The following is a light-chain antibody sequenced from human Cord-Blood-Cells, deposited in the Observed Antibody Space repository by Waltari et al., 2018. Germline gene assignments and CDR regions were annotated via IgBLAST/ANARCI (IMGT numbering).Light chain of an antibody. CDR3: CSYAGSSPYV. Sequence: QSALTQPASVSGSPGQSITISCTGTSSDVGRYNLVSWYQQHPGKAPKLMIYEGSKRPSGVSNRFSCSKSGNTASLTISGLQAEDEADYYCCSYAGSSPYVFGTGTKVTVL. CDR2: EGS. J-gene: IGLJ1*01. CDR1: SSDVGRYNL. V-gene: IGLV2-23*01.